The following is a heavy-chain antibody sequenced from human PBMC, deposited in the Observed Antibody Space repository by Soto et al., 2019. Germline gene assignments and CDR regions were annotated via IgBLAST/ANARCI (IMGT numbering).Heavy chain of an antibody. CDR1: GYTFRSYG. Sequence: QVQLVQSGTEVKKPGASVKVSCKASGYTFRSYGISWVRQAPGQGLEWMGWISGYNGNTHYSQKFQGKVTMTTDTSTSKAYMELRNLRSDDTDVYYCAKADSNYAGRFSYYYVDVWGTGTMVTVSS. J-gene: IGHJ6*03. CDR3: AKADSNYAGRFSYYYVDV. CDR2: ISGYNGNT. D-gene: IGHD4-4*01. V-gene: IGHV1-18*01.